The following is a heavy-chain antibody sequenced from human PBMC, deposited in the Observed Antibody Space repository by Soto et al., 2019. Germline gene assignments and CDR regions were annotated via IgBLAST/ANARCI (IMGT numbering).Heavy chain of an antibody. CDR3: ARNNHTYGVY. J-gene: IGHJ4*01. V-gene: IGHV3-11*01. D-gene: IGHD1-1*01. CDR1: GFSFRDYF. CDR2: IGPYGNSI. Sequence: GESLKISCAASGFSFRDYFMSWLRQAPGKGLEWVSYIGPYGNSIYYGVSVKGRCTIASDDATQSPSLHMNSLRTAHAAVYYCARNNHTYGVYWGQRSPATVCS.